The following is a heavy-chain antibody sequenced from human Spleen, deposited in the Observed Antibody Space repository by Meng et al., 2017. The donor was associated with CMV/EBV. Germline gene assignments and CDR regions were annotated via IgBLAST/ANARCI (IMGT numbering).Heavy chain of an antibody. CDR2: VYSGGPNA. Sequence: GGSLRLSCTVSGFSFSESAMTWVRQAPGKGLEWVAVVYSGGPNAYYSDAVRGRFTISRDNSKNTLYLQMNSLGAEDTAVYYCARSDHWGQGTLVTVSS. CDR1: GFSFSESA. CDR3: ARSDH. J-gene: IGHJ4*02. V-gene: IGHV3-23*03.